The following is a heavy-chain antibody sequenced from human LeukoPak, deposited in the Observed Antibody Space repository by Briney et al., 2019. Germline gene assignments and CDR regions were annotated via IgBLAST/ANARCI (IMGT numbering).Heavy chain of an antibody. J-gene: IGHJ5*02. V-gene: IGHV1-3*01. D-gene: IGHD4-11*01. CDR1: GYTFTSYA. CDR3: ARDVNPKLQVNGFDP. CDR2: INAGNGNT. Sequence: ASVKVSCKASGYTFTSYAMHWVRQAPGQRLEWMGWINAGNGNTNYSQKFQGRVTITRDTSASTAYMELSSLRSEDTAVYYCARDVNPKLQVNGFDPWGQGTLVTVSS.